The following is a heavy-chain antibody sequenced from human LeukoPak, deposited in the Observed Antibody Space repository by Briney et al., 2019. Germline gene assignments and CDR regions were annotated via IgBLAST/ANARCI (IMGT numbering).Heavy chain of an antibody. Sequence: PGGSLRLSCAASGFTFSSYSMNWVRQAPGKGLEWVSYISSSSSTIYYADSVKGRFTISRDNAKNSLYLQMNSLRAEDTAVYYCARDLDGYSYGYYYYYMDVWGKGTTVTVSS. CDR1: GFTFSSYS. V-gene: IGHV3-48*01. J-gene: IGHJ6*03. D-gene: IGHD5-18*01. CDR2: ISSSSSTI. CDR3: ARDLDGYSYGYYYYYMDV.